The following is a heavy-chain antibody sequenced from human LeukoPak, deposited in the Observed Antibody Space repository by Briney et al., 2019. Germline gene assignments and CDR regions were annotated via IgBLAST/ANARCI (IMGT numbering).Heavy chain of an antibody. CDR1: GGSIRRGGYY. Sequence: SETLSLTCTVSGGSIRRGGYYWSWIRQHPGKGLEWIGYIYYSGSTYYNPSLKSRVTISVDTSKNQFSLKLSSVTAADTAVYYCASTRYSGSYSFDYWGQGTLVTVSS. CDR2: IYYSGST. J-gene: IGHJ4*02. CDR3: ASTRYSGSYSFDY. D-gene: IGHD1-26*01. V-gene: IGHV4-31*03.